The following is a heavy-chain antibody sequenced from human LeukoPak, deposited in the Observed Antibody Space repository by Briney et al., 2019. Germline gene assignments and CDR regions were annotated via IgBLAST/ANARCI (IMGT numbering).Heavy chain of an antibody. V-gene: IGHV3-30-3*01. CDR1: GFTFSSYA. Sequence: GGSLRLSCAASGFTFSSYAMHWVRQAPGKGLEWVAVISYDGSNKYYADSVKGRFTISRDNSENTLYLQMNSLRAEDTAVYYCAREKFPEGDADYYYYYGMDVWGQGTTVTVSS. CDR3: AREKFPEGDADYYYYYGMDV. J-gene: IGHJ6*02. D-gene: IGHD1-14*01. CDR2: ISYDGSNK.